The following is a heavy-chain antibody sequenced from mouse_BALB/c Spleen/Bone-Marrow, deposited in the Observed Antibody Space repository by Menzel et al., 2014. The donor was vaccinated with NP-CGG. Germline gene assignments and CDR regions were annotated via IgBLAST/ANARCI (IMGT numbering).Heavy chain of an antibody. CDR3: ARDDYDGYFDY. J-gene: IGHJ2*01. Sequence: VKLVESGPGLVAPSQSLSITCIVSGFSLTRYGVHWVRQPPGKGLEWLGVIWAGGYINYNSALMSRLSISKDNSKSQVFLKMNSLQTDDTAMYYCARDDYDGYFDYWGQGTTLTVSS. D-gene: IGHD2-4*01. CDR1: GFSLTRYG. V-gene: IGHV2-9*02. CDR2: IWAGGYI.